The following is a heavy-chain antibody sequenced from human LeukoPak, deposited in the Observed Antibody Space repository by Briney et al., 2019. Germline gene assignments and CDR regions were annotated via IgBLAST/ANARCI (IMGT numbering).Heavy chain of an antibody. D-gene: IGHD3-10*01. V-gene: IGHV4-4*02. CDR3: ARDQVTMVRGVISDLFDY. CDR1: GGSISSSNW. J-gene: IGHJ4*02. CDR2: IYYSGST. Sequence: PSETLSLTCAVSGGSISSSNWWSRVRPPPGKGLEWIGYIYYSGSTNYNPSLKSRVTISVDTSKNQFSLKLRSVTAADTAVYYCARDQVTMVRGVISDLFDYWGQGTLATVSS.